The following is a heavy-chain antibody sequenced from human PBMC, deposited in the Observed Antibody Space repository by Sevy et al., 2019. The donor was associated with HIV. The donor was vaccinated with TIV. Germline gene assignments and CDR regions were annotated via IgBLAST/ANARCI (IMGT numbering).Heavy chain of an antibody. V-gene: IGHV3-48*02. J-gene: IGHJ6*02. Sequence: GGSLRLSCAASGFTFSSYSMNWVRQAPGKGLEWVSYISSSSTIYYADSVKGRFTISRDNAKNSLYLQMNSLRDEDTAVYYCARWGIIVATRLDYYYYYYGMDVWGQGTTVTVSS. CDR1: GFTFSSYS. CDR3: ARWGIIVATRLDYYYYYYGMDV. D-gene: IGHD5-12*01. CDR2: ISSSSTI.